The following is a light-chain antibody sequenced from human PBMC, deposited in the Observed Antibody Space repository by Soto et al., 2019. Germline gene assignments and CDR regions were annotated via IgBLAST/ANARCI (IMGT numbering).Light chain of an antibody. CDR3: QQYKNWPLT. J-gene: IGKJ4*01. CDR2: GAS. V-gene: IGKV3-15*01. Sequence: EIVMTQSPATLYVSPGERATLSCRASQSVSSNLAWYQQRPGQAPRLLIYGASTRATGIPARFSSSESGTEFTLTISSLQSEDFAVYYCQQYKNWPLTFGGGTKVEIK. CDR1: QSVSSN.